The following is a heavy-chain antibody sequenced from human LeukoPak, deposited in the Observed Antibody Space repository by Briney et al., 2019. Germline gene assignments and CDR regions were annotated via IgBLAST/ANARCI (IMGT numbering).Heavy chain of an antibody. J-gene: IGHJ6*03. V-gene: IGHV1-18*01. CDR3: ARASYGVLSGVYYMDV. CDR2: ISAYNGNT. Sequence: GASVKVSCKASGYTFTSYGISWVRQAPGQGLEWMGWISAYNGNTNYAQKLQGRVTMTTDTSTSTAYMELRSLRSDDTAVYYCARASYGVLSGVYYMDVWGKGTTVTVSS. D-gene: IGHD4-17*01. CDR1: GYTFTSYG.